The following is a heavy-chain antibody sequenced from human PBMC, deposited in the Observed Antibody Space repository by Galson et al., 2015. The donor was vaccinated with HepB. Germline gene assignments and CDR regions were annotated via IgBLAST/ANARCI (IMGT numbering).Heavy chain of an antibody. Sequence: ALRLACAASGFTFSSHAMSWVRQAPGEGLEWVSAISGSGGSTYYADSGKGRFTISRDNSKNTLYLQMNSLRAEDTAVYYCAKFVPYYDFWSGYEGSLGPEDWYFDLWGRGTLVTVSS. V-gene: IGHV3-23*01. D-gene: IGHD3-3*01. CDR2: ISGSGGST. CDR1: GFTFSSHA. J-gene: IGHJ2*01. CDR3: AKFVPYYDFWSGYEGSLGPEDWYFDL.